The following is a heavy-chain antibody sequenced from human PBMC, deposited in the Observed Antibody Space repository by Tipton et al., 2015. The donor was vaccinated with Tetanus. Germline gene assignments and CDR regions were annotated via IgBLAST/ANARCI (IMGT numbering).Heavy chain of an antibody. CDR1: GYIFTNYW. J-gene: IGHJ4*02. Sequence: VQLVQSGREVKKPGESLKISCKGLGYIFTNYWIGWVRQMPGKGLEWMGIIYPGGSDTRYSPSFQGQVTNSVDKSNNTAYLQWSSLKAADTSMFYCAKEHYSDGVCNFDFWGQGALVTVAS. V-gene: IGHV5-51*01. CDR2: IYPGGSDT. D-gene: IGHD2-8*02. CDR3: AKEHYSDGVCNFDF.